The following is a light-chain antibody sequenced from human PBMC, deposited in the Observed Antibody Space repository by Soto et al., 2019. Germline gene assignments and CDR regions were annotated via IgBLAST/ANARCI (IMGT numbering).Light chain of an antibody. J-gene: IGLJ2*01. V-gene: IGLV2-8*01. Sequence: QSGLTQPPSASGSPGQSVTISCTGTSSDVGNYNFVSWYQQHPGKAPKLIIYEVYKRPSGVPDRFSGFKSGNTASLTVSGLQAEDEADYYCRSYSGKINFVVSGGGTKLTVL. CDR1: SSDVGNYNF. CDR2: EVY. CDR3: RSYSGKINFVV.